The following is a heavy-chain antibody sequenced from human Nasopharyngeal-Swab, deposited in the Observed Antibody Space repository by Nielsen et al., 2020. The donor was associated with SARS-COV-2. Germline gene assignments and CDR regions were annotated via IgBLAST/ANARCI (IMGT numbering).Heavy chain of an antibody. CDR3: ARDYRTYYYDSSGYYASYYYGMDV. CDR2: ISSSGSTI. V-gene: IGHV3-48*03. D-gene: IGHD3-22*01. Sequence: GESLKISCAASGFSFRRYEMNWVRQAPGKGLEWVSYISSSGSTIYYADSVKGRFTISRDNAKNSLYLQMNSLRAEDTAVYYCARDYRTYYYDSSGYYASYYYGMDVWGQGTTVTVSS. CDR1: GFSFRRYE. J-gene: IGHJ6*02.